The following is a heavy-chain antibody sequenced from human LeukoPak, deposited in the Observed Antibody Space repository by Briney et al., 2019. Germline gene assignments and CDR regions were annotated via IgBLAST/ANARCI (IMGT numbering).Heavy chain of an antibody. D-gene: IGHD3-3*01. CDR2: INHSGIS. CDR1: GASFSGYY. Sequence: SETLSLTCAVYGASFSGYYWSWIRQPPGKGLEWIGEINHSGISNYNPSLKSRVTISVDTSKNQFSLKLTSVTAADAAVYYCATLIDDNDFWSPSDIWGQETVVTVSS. J-gene: IGHJ3*02. CDR3: ATLIDDNDFWSPSDI. V-gene: IGHV4-34*01.